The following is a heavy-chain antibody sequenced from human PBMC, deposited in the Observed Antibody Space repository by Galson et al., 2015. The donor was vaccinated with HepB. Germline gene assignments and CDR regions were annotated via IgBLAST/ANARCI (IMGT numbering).Heavy chain of an antibody. V-gene: IGHV1-18*04. CDR3: ARDGVWFGELLCGVNYYYGMDV. CDR2: ISAYNGNT. Sequence: SVKVSCKASGYTFTSYGTSWVRQAPGQGLEWMGWISAYNGNTNYAQKLQGRVTMTTDSSTSTAYMELRSLRSDDTAVYYCARDGVWFGELLCGVNYYYGMDVWGQGTTVTVSS. CDR1: GYTFTSYG. D-gene: IGHD3-10*01. J-gene: IGHJ6*02.